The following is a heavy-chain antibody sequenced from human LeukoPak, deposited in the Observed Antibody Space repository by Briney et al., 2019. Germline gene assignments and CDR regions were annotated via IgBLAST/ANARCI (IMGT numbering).Heavy chain of an antibody. V-gene: IGHV3-7*01. J-gene: IGHJ4*02. CDR1: GFSASGVS. CDR2: IKQDGNER. Sequence: GRSLSLSCAVSGFSASGVSMTWVPQAPGKGLEWVANIKQDGNERSCVDSVKGRFTISRDNAENSLFLQMNSLGVEDTAVYYCAREWQGGIAAAGTRIEGDYWGQGTLVAVSS. CDR3: AREWQGGIAAAGTRIEGDY. D-gene: IGHD6-13*01.